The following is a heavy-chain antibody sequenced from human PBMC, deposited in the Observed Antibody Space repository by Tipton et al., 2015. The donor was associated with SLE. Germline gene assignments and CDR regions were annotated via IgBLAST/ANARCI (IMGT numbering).Heavy chain of an antibody. CDR3: ARNLGSYYGMDV. CDR2: ISLDGSNK. Sequence: SLRLSCAASGFSFSGYAMHWVRQAPGKGLEWVAVISLDGSNKYYADSVKGRFTISRDNSKNTLYLQMNSLRAEDTAVYYCARNLGSYYGMDVWGQGTTVTVSS. CDR1: GFSFSGYA. D-gene: IGHD3-16*01. J-gene: IGHJ6*02. V-gene: IGHV3-30*04.